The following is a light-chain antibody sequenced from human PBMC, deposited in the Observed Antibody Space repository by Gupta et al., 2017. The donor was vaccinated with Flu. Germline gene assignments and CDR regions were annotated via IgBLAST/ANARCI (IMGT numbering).Light chain of an antibody. V-gene: IGKV1-8*01. CDR1: QGIRSE. CDR3: LQVYNYPRT. J-gene: IGKJ1*01. CDR2: AAS. Sequence: AIRMTQSPSSFSASTGDRVTITCRASQGIRSELAWYQQKPGKAPKLLIYAASTLQSGVPSRFSGSGSGTEFTLTISSLQAEDFATYYCLQVYNYPRTFGQGTKVEIK.